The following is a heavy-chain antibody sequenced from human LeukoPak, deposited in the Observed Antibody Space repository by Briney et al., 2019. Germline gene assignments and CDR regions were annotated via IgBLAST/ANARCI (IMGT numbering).Heavy chain of an antibody. Sequence: SETLSLTCTVSGGSISSYYWSWLRQPPGKGLEWIGYIYHTGSTNYNPSLKSRVTISVDASNNQFSLQLSSVTAAETAVYYCARGPGGDYYPYSYMDVWEKGTTVTVSS. CDR2: IYHTGST. J-gene: IGHJ6*03. D-gene: IGHD1-1*01. CDR3: ARGPGGDYYPYSYMDV. V-gene: IGHV4-59*01. CDR1: GGSISSYY.